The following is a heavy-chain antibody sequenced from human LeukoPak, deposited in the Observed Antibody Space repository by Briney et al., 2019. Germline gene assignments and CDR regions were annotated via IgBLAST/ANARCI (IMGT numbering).Heavy chain of an antibody. D-gene: IGHD3-3*01. CDR3: ARSSYYDFWSGYTVGAFDI. V-gene: IGHV3-23*01. Sequence: PGGSLRLSCAAPGFTFSSYAMSWVRQAPGKGLEWVSAISGSGGSTYYADSVKGRFTISRDNSKNTLYLQMNSLRAEDTAVYYCARSSYYDFWSGYTVGAFDIWGQGTMVTVSS. J-gene: IGHJ3*02. CDR1: GFTFSSYA. CDR2: ISGSGGST.